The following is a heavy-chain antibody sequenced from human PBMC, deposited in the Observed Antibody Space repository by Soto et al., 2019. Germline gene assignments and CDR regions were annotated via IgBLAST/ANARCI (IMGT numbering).Heavy chain of an antibody. CDR3: AKTHTAMAPGVAFDI. CDR1: GSTFSSYA. V-gene: IGHV3-23*01. Sequence: GGSLRLSCADSGSTFSSYAMSWVRQAPGKGLEWVSSVSGSGDRTYYADSVKGRFTISRDNSKNTLYLQMNSLRAEDTAVYYCAKTHTAMAPGVAFDIWGQGTMVTVSS. D-gene: IGHD5-18*01. J-gene: IGHJ3*02. CDR2: VSGSGDRT.